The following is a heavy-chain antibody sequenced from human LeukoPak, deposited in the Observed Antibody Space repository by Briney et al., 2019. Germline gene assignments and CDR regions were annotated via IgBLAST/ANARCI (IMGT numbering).Heavy chain of an antibody. D-gene: IGHD6-13*01. J-gene: IGHJ6*03. CDR1: GGSISGYF. V-gene: IGHV4-4*07. CDR2: IYTSGST. Sequence: SETLSLTCTVSGGSISGYFWSWIRQPAGKGLEWIGRIYTSGSTNYNPSLKSRVTMSVDTSKNQFSLKLSSVTAADTAVYYCARVTGAAAGIYYYYYYMDVWGKGPRSPSP. CDR3: ARVTGAAAGIYYYYYYMDV.